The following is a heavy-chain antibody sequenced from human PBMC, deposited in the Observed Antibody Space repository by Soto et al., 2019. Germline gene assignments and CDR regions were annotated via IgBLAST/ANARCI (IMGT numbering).Heavy chain of an antibody. CDR1: GGTFSSYT. Sequence: GASVKVSCKASGGTFSSYTISWVRQAPGQGLEWMGRIIPILGIANYAQKFQGRVTITADKSTSTAYMELSSLRSEDTAVYYCARSSRDLGFDYWGQGTPVTVSS. J-gene: IGHJ4*02. V-gene: IGHV1-69*02. CDR2: IIPILGIA. D-gene: IGHD3-10*01. CDR3: ARSSRDLGFDY.